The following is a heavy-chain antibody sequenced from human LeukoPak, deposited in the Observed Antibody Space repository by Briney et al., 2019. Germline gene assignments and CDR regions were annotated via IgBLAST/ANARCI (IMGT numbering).Heavy chain of an antibody. CDR1: GYTFTDYY. Sequence: ASVMVSCKASGYTFTDYYIHWVRQAPGQGLEWMGWINCKSGATSYAQKFRGRVTMTKDRPIKTAYMELSRLKSDDPAVYYCARSKAVAGTFNWGQGTLVTVSS. V-gene: IGHV1-2*02. J-gene: IGHJ4*02. D-gene: IGHD6-19*01. CDR2: INCKSGAT. CDR3: ARSKAVAGTFN.